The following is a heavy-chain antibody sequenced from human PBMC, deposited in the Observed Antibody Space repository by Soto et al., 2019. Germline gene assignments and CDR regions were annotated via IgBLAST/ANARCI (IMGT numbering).Heavy chain of an antibody. CDR1: GYTFTSYG. Sequence: ASVKVSCKASGYTFTSYGISWVRQAPGQGLEWMGWISAYNGNTNYAQKLQGRVTMTTDTSTSTAYMELRSLRSDDTAVYYCARDRDYGDYYEAFDIWGQGTMATVSS. V-gene: IGHV1-18*01. CDR2: ISAYNGNT. D-gene: IGHD4-17*01. CDR3: ARDRDYGDYYEAFDI. J-gene: IGHJ3*02.